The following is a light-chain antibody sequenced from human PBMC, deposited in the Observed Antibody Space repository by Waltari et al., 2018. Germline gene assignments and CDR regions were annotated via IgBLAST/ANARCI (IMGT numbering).Light chain of an antibody. CDR2: WAS. Sequence: DIVLTQSPDSMAVSLGETATINCKTNQNLFNSPNGYNYLAWYQQKPGQPPRLLLYWASTREFGVPDRFSGSGSETNFTLTISSLQAEDVAVYYCQQYYSSPVLTFGGGTKVEV. CDR1: QNLFNSPNGYNY. J-gene: IGKJ4*01. CDR3: QQYYSSPVLT. V-gene: IGKV4-1*01.